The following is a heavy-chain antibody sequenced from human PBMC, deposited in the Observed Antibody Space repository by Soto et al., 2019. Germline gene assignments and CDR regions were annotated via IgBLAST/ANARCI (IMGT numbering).Heavy chain of an antibody. V-gene: IGHV4-34*01. J-gene: IGHJ6*03. CDR3: ARGRKQWLVYYYYYMDV. Sequence: SETLSLTCAVYGGSFSGYYWSWIRQPPGKGLEWIGEINHSGSTNYNPSLKSRVTISVDTSKNQFSLKLSSVTAADTAVYYCARGRKQWLVYYYYYMDVWGKGTTVTVSS. CDR2: INHSGST. D-gene: IGHD6-19*01. CDR1: GGSFSGYY.